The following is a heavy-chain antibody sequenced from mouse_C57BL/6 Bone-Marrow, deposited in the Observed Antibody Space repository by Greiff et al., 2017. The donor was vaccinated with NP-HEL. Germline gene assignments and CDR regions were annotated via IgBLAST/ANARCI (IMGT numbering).Heavy chain of an antibody. CDR2: INPNNGGT. J-gene: IGHJ3*01. V-gene: IGHV1-22*01. CDR1: GYTFTDYN. CDR3: AKYGYDFLAY. Sequence: EVQLQESGPELVKPGASVKMSCKASGYTFTDYNMHWVKQSHGKSLEWIGYINPNNGGTSYNQKFKGKATLTVNKSSSTAYMELRSLTSEDSAVYYCAKYGYDFLAYWGQGTLVTVSA. D-gene: IGHD2-2*01.